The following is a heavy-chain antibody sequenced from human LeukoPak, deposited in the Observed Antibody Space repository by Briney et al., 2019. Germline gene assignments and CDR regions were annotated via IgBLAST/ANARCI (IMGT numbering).Heavy chain of an antibody. D-gene: IGHD3-22*01. CDR3: ARDYYDSSGYYPIDY. CDR2: ISAYNGNT. Sequence: ASVKVSCKASGYTFTGYGISWVRQAPGQGLEWMGWISAYNGNTNYAQKLQGRVTMTTDTSTSTAYMELRSLRSDDTAVHYCARDYYDSSGYYPIDYWGQGTLVTVSS. J-gene: IGHJ4*02. V-gene: IGHV1-18*01. CDR1: GYTFTGYG.